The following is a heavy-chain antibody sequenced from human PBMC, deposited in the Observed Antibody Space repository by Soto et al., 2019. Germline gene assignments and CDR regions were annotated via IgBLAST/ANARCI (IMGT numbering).Heavy chain of an antibody. CDR3: VRSGTSSGRFSDY. CDR1: GYTFTSYW. V-gene: IGHV5-51*01. Sequence: PGESLKIYCKGSGYTFTSYWIGWVRQMPGEGLEWMGVIYPSESDISYSPSFQGNVTISADKSITTAYLQWSSLKAADTAMYYCVRSGTSSGRFSDYWGQGTLVTVSS. D-gene: IGHD2-15*01. CDR2: IYPSESDI. J-gene: IGHJ4*02.